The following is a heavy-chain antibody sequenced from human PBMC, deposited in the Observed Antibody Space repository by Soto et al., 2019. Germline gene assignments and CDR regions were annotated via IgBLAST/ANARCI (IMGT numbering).Heavy chain of an antibody. Sequence: PSETLSLTSAVYGGSFSGYYWSWIRQPPGKGLEWIGEINHSGSTNYNPSLKSRVTISVDTSKNQYSLKLSSVTAADTAVYYCARGGAAAGTGYYYYGMDVWGQGTTVTVSS. CDR3: ARGGAAAGTGYYYYGMDV. J-gene: IGHJ6*02. V-gene: IGHV4-34*01. CDR1: GGSFSGYY. CDR2: INHSGST. D-gene: IGHD6-13*01.